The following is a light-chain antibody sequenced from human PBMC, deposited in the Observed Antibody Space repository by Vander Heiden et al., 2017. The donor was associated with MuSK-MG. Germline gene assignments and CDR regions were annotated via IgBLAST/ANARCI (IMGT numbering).Light chain of an antibody. Sequence: QSALTQPRSVSGSPGQSVTISCTGTSSDVGGYNYVSWYQQPPGNAPKLMVYDVSKRPTGVPDRFSASKSGNTASPTTSGLQAENEADDYCCSYAGSYTVVFGGGTKLTVL. V-gene: IGLV2-11*01. CDR1: SSDVGGYNY. CDR3: CSYAGSYTVV. J-gene: IGLJ2*01. CDR2: DVS.